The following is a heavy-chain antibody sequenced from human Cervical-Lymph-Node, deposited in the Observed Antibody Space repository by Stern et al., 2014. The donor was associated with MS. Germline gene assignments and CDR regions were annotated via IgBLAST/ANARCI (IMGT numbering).Heavy chain of an antibody. V-gene: IGHV1-69*09. CDR2: IIPILGLP. CDR1: GGTFSSTYA. Sequence: VQLVESGAEVKKPGSSVNVSCKASGGTFSSTYAITWMRQAPGQGLEWMGRIIPILGLPYYAQKFQGRVTITADTSTSTAYMGLSSLRSEDTAVYYCARRAVSNRAAATLHNLFDSWGQGTLVTVSS. D-gene: IGHD2-15*01. J-gene: IGHJ5*01. CDR3: ARRAVSNRAAATLHNLFDS.